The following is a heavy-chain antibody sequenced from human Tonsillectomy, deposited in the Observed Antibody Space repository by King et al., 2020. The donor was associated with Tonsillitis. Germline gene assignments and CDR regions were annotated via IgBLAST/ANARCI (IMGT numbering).Heavy chain of an antibody. CDR2: IYPSDSET. CDR1: GYSFTSYW. V-gene: IGHV5-51*01. CDR3: TRHQVVATYYYGMDV. D-gene: IGHD2-15*01. Sequence: QLVQSGAEVKKPGESLKISCKASGYSFTSYWIGWVRQMPGKGLEWMGIIYPSDSETRYSPSFQGQVTISADKSINTAYLQWSSLKASDTAMYYCTRHQVVATYYYGMDVWGQGTTVTVSS. J-gene: IGHJ6*02.